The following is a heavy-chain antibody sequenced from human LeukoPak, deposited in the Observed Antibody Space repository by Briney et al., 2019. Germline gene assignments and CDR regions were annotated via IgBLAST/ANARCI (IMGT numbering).Heavy chain of an antibody. CDR3: ARAEVDTMRFITRLGMDV. D-gene: IGHD3-22*01. CDR2: IIPILGIA. J-gene: IGHJ6*02. V-gene: IGHV1-69*04. CDR1: GGTFSSYA. Sequence: SVKVSCKASGGTFSSYAISWVRQAPGQGLEWMGRIIPILGIANYAQKFQGRVTITADKSTSTAYMELSSLRSEDTAVYYCARAEVDTMRFITRLGMDVWGQGTTVTVSS.